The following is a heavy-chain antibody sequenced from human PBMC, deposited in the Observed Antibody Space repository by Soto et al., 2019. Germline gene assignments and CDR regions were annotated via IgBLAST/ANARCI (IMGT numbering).Heavy chain of an antibody. Sequence: EVQLVDSGGGLVQPGRSLRLSCAVSGFTFDDYAMHWVRQAPGKGLEWVSAISWNSGNICYADSVKGRLTISRDNAKNSLYLQMNSLRAEATALYYCAKELSVSSFDYWGQGTLVTVSS. CDR3: AKELSVSSFDY. D-gene: IGHD1-26*01. CDR1: GFTFDDYA. J-gene: IGHJ4*02. V-gene: IGHV3-9*01. CDR2: ISWNSGNI.